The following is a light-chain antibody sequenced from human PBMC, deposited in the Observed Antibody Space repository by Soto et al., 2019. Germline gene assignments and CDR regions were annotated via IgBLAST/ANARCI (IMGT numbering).Light chain of an antibody. CDR1: QTVSSNF. Sequence: EIVLTQSPGTLSLSPWERATLSCRASQTVSSNFLAWYQQKPGQAPRLLIYGPSTRATGIPDRFSGSGSGTDFTLTISRLEPEDFAVYYCQQYGSSPLTFGGGTKVDI. CDR3: QQYGSSPLT. J-gene: IGKJ4*01. V-gene: IGKV3-20*01. CDR2: GPS.